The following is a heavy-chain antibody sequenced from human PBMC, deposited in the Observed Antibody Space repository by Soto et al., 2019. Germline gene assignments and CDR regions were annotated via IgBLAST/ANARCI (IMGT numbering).Heavy chain of an antibody. CDR2: ISSSGNT. V-gene: IGHV4-59*01. D-gene: IGHD3-22*01. CDR3: ARAPMVLTRSYFDS. Sequence: SXTLSLTCTFADGFISNFYWSWIRQPPGKGLEWIGYISSSGNTNYNPSIKSRVSISVDTSKNQFSLNLTSVTAADTAVYYCARAPMVLTRSYFDSWGQGTQVTVYS. CDR1: DGFISNFY. J-gene: IGHJ4*02.